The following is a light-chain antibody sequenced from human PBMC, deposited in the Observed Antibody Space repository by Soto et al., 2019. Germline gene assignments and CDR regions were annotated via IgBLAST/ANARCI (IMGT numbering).Light chain of an antibody. J-gene: IGKJ5*01. V-gene: IGKV3-15*01. CDR2: GAS. Sequence: EIVRTQAPATLSVSPGERATLSCRASQSVSSNLAWYQQKPGQAPRLLIYGASTRATGIPARFSGSGSGTEFTLTICSLQSEDFAVYYCPQYNTFPIITFPQQTRLGSK. CDR1: QSVSSN. CDR3: PQYNTFPIIT.